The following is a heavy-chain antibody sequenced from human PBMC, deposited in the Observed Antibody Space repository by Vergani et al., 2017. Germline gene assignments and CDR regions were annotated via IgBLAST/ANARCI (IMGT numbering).Heavy chain of an antibody. J-gene: IGHJ4*02. Sequence: QVQLQESGPGLVKPSETLSLTCTVSGGSISSYYWSWIRQPPGKGLEWIGYIYSTGSTHHNPSLRRLINMSVDTSKNQFSLKLNSVTAADTAMYYCARMGGYDEGDAFRIGYFDSWGPGILVTVSS. CDR2: IYSTGST. CDR3: ARMGGYDEGDAFRIGYFDS. CDR1: GGSISSYY. D-gene: IGHD3-22*01. V-gene: IGHV4-4*09.